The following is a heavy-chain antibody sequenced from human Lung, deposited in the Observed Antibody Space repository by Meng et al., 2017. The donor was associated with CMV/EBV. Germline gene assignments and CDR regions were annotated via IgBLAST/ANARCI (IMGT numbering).Heavy chain of an antibody. CDR3: APRQLLYRFWFHP. J-gene: IGHJ5*02. CDR2: INHSGST. Sequence: TCAVYGGSFSGYYWSWIRQPPGKGLEWIGEINHSGSTNYNPSLKGRVTISIDTSKNQFSLKLSSATAADTAVYYCAPRQLLYRFWFHPWGQGTLVTVPQ. V-gene: IGHV4-34*01. D-gene: IGHD2-2*01. CDR1: GGSFSGYY.